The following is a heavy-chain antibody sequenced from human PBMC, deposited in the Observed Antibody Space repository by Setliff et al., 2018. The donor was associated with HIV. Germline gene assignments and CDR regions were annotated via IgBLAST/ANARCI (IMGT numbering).Heavy chain of an antibody. CDR3: AKPVYYYMDV. CDR2: IRYDGSDK. V-gene: IGHV3-30*02. Sequence: LRLSCAGSGFTFSSDGMHWVRQAPGKGLEWVAFIRYDGSDKYYADSVKGRFTISRDNSKNTLYLQINSLRAEDTAVYYCAKPVYYYMDVWGKGTTVTVSS. D-gene: IGHD2-8*01. CDR1: GFTFSSDG. J-gene: IGHJ6*03.